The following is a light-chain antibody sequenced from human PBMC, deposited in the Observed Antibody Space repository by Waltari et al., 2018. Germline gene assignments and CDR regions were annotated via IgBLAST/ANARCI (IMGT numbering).Light chain of an antibody. Sequence: DIQMTQSPSSLSASVGDRVTITCRASENVNNYLNWYQVKPWKAPKLLIFQASTLQSGVPSRFSGSASGTGYTFTISSLQSEDVATYYCQHGYGNTYSFGQGTKVEIK. CDR3: QHGYGNTYS. CDR2: QAS. J-gene: IGKJ2*03. V-gene: IGKV1-39*02. CDR1: ENVNNY.